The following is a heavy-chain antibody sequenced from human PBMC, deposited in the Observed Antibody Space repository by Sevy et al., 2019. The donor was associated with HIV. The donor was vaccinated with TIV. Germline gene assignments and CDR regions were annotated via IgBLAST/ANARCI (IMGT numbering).Heavy chain of an antibody. J-gene: IGHJ4*02. Sequence: GGSLRLSCAASGFIFSSYEMSRVRQAPGKGLEWVSHISQSGGTTYYSDSVKGRFTISRDNAKNSLYLQMNSLRAEDTAIYYCARDLPPSATTVAHFDYWGQGTLVTVSS. CDR3: ARDLPPSATTVAHFDY. V-gene: IGHV3-48*03. CDR1: GFIFSSYE. CDR2: ISQSGGTT. D-gene: IGHD4-17*01.